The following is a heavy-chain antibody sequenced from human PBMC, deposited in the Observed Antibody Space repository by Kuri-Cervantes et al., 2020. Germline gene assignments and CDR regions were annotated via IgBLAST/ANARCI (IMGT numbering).Heavy chain of an antibody. D-gene: IGHD1-26*01. Sequence: ASVKVSCKASGYTFTSHGISWVRQAPGQGLEWMGWINPNSGGTNYAQKFQGRVTMTRDTSISTAYMELSRLRSDDTAVYYCARGHLVGAPIVVDAFDIWGQGTMVTVSS. CDR2: INPNSGGT. J-gene: IGHJ3*02. V-gene: IGHV1-2*02. CDR3: ARGHLVGAPIVVDAFDI. CDR1: GYTFTSHG.